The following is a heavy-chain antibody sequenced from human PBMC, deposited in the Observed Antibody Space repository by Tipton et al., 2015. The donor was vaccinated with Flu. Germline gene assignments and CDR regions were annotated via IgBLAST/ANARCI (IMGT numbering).Heavy chain of an antibody. CDR3: VRGQGANP. Sequence: SLRLSCAASEFTVSSKYISWVRQAPGKELEWLSVIYIVGSTYDVDSVKSRFTVSRDNSKNILSLQMNSLRAEDTAVYYGVRGQGANPWGQGTQVTVSS. J-gene: IGHJ5*02. CDR1: EFTVSSKY. CDR2: IYIVGST. V-gene: IGHV3-53*01.